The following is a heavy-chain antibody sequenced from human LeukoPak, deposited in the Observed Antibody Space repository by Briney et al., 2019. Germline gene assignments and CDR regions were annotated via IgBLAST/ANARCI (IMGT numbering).Heavy chain of an antibody. D-gene: IGHD6-6*01. CDR1: GGSISSYY. Sequence: PSETLSLTCTVSGGSISSYYWSWIRQPPGKGLEWIGSIYYSGSTYYNPSLKSRVTISVDTSKNQFSLKLSSVTAADTAVYYCAREDRGSSSPLDYWGQGTLVTVSS. V-gene: IGHV4-39*07. CDR2: IYYSGST. CDR3: AREDRGSSSPLDY. J-gene: IGHJ4*02.